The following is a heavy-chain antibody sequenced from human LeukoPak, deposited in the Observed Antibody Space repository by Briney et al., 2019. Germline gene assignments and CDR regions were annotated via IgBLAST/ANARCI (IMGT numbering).Heavy chain of an antibody. CDR1: GGTFSSYA. J-gene: IGHJ4*02. CDR2: IIPIFGTA. V-gene: IGHV1-69*13. Sequence: SVKVSCKASGGTFSSYAISWVRQAPGQGLAWMGGIIPIFGTANYAQKFQGRVTITADESTSTAYMELSSLRSEDTAVYYCASRGYDSSGYRATFDYWGQGTLVTVSS. D-gene: IGHD3-22*01. CDR3: ASRGYDSSGYRATFDY.